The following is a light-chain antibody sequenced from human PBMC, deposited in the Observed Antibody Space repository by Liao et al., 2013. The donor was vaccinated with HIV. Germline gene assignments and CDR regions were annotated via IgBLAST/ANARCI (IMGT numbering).Light chain of an antibody. CDR2: KDT. J-gene: IGLJ1*01. Sequence: SYDLTQPPSVSVSPGQTASITCSGDKLGDKYTCWYQQKPGQSPVLVIYKDTKRPSGIPERFSGSQSGNTATLTISGTQAMDEADYYCQAGDSGTSYVFGTGTKVTVL. V-gene: IGLV3-1*01. CDR1: KLGDKY. CDR3: QAGDSGTSYV.